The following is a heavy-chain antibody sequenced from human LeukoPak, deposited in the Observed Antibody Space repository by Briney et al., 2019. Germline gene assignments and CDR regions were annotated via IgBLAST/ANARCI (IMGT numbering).Heavy chain of an antibody. CDR1: GFSISDYW. Sequence: GGSLRLSCAASGFSISDYWMNWVRLVPGKGLEWVANINEDGTIQDYVASVRGRFTISRNNAKNSLYLQMNSLGAEDTAVYYCASRESSMSRYHWGHGTLVTVSS. CDR3: ASRESSMSRYH. V-gene: IGHV3-7*01. J-gene: IGHJ5*02. CDR2: INEDGTIQ. D-gene: IGHD2/OR15-2a*01.